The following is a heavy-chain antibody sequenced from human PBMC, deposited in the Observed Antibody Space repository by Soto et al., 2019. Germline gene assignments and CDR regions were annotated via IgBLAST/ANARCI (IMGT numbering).Heavy chain of an antibody. CDR2: IYYSGST. CDR3: ARDQDMVRGVTSGIY. V-gene: IGHV4-30-4*01. D-gene: IGHD3-10*01. Sequence: SETLSLTCTVSGGSISSGDYYWSWIRQPPGKGLEWIGYIYYSGSTYYNPSLKSRVTISVDTSKNQFSLKLSSVTAADTAVYYCARDQDMVRGVTSGIYWGQGTLVTV. J-gene: IGHJ4*02. CDR1: GGSISSGDYY.